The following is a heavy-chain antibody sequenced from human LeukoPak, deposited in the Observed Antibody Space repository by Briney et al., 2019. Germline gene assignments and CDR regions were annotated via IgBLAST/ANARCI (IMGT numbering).Heavy chain of an antibody. D-gene: IGHD3-16*01. J-gene: IGHJ6*02. CDR2: FSGSGSNT. V-gene: IGHV3-23*01. CDR1: GFTFSSYA. CDR3: AKHSGGYYYYYGMDV. Sequence: PGGSLGLSCVASGFTFSSYAMSWVRQAPGKGLEWVSGFSGSGSNTNYADSVKGRFTISRDNSKNTLYLQMNSLRVEDTAVYYCAKHSGGYYYYYGMDVWGQGTTVTVSS.